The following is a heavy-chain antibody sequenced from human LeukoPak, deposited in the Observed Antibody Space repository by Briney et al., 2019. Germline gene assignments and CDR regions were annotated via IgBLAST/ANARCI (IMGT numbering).Heavy chain of an antibody. Sequence: GGSLRLPCAASGFTFSSYAMSWVRQAPGKGLEWVSAISGSGGSTYYADSVKGRFTISRDNSKNTLYLQMNSLRAEDTAVYYCAKVIKRGSESSSNYYFDYWGQGTLVTVSS. V-gene: IGHV3-23*01. D-gene: IGHD6-6*01. CDR2: ISGSGGST. J-gene: IGHJ4*02. CDR3: AKVIKRGSESSSNYYFDY. CDR1: GFTFSSYA.